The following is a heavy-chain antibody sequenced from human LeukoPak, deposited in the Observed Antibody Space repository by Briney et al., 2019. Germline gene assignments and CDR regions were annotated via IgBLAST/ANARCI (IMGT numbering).Heavy chain of an antibody. CDR2: INHSGST. Sequence: SETLSLTCAVYGGSFSGYYWSWIRQPPGKGLEWIGEINHSGSTNYNPSLKSRVTISVDTSKNQFSLKLSSVTAADTAVYYCARGDQYYYDSSGYLGYWGQGTLVTVSS. V-gene: IGHV4-34*01. CDR3: ARGDQYYYDSSGYLGY. D-gene: IGHD3-22*01. CDR1: GGSFSGYY. J-gene: IGHJ4*02.